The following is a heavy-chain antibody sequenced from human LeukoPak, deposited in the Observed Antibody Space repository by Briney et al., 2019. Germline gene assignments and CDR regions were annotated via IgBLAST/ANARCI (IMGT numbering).Heavy chain of an antibody. D-gene: IGHD2-2*01. J-gene: IGHJ3*02. CDR2: IHDSGST. CDR3: VRRPARGAFDI. V-gene: IGHV4-39*01. Sequence: PSETLSLTCTVSGGSISNSNSYWGWIRQPPGKGLEWIGYIHDSGSTYYNSSLKSRVTISVDTSKKQFSLKLSSVTAADTALYYCVRRPARGAFDIWGQGTMVTVSS. CDR1: GGSISNSNSY.